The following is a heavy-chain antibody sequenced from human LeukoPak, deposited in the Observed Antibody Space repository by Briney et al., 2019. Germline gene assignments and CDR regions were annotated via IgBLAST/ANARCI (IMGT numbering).Heavy chain of an antibody. CDR2: IRYDGSNK. D-gene: IGHD4-17*01. Sequence: PGGSLRLSCAASGFTFSSYGMHWVRQAPGKGLEWVAFIRYDGSNKYYADSVKGRFTISRDNSKNTLYLQMNSLRAEDTAVFYCARGIGDYHGESFQHWGQVTLVTVSS. CDR1: GFTFSSYG. J-gene: IGHJ1*01. V-gene: IGHV3-30*02. CDR3: ARGIGDYHGESFQH.